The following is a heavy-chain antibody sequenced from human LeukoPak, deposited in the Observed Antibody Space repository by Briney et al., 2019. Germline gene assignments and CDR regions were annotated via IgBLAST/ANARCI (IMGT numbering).Heavy chain of an antibody. CDR2: ISAYNGNT. V-gene: IGHV1-18*01. Sequence: ASVKVSCKASGYTFTSYGISWVRQAPGQGLEWMGWISAYNGNTNYAQKLQGRVTMTTDTSTSTAYMELRSLRSGDTAVYYCARDGPAAGNEDFDYWGQGTLVTVSS. D-gene: IGHD6-13*01. CDR1: GYTFTSYG. CDR3: ARDGPAAGNEDFDY. J-gene: IGHJ4*02.